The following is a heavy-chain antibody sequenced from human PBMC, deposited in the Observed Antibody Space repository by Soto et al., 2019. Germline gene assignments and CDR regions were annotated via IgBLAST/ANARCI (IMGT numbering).Heavy chain of an antibody. CDR2: IYWDDDK. CDR1: GFSLSTSGVG. J-gene: IGHJ5*02. Sequence: QITFKESGPTLVKPTQTLTLTCTFSGFSLSTSGVGVGWIRQPPGKALEWLAPIYWDDDKRYSPSLKCRLTIPTDTSTNPVVLTMTNMDPVDTTTYYCAHRQSVNRFDPWGQGTLFTVSS. V-gene: IGHV2-5*02. CDR3: AHRQSVNRFDP.